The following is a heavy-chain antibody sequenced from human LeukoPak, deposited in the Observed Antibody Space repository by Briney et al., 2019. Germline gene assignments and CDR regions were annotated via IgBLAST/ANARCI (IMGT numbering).Heavy chain of an antibody. V-gene: IGHV3-11*01. J-gene: IGHJ4*02. CDR3: ARDYSYDSSGYLGY. Sequence: PGGSLRLSCAASGFTFSDYYMSWIRQAPGKGLEWVSYISSSGSTIYYADSVKGRFTISRDNAKNSLYLHMNSLRAEDTAVYYCARDYSYDSSGYLGYWGQGTLVTVSS. D-gene: IGHD3-22*01. CDR1: GFTFSDYY. CDR2: ISSSGSTI.